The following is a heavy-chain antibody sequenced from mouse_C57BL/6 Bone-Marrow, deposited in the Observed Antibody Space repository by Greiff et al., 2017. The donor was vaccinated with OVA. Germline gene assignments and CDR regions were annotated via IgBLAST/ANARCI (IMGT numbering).Heavy chain of an antibody. D-gene: IGHD2-2*01. CDR1: GYTFTSYW. J-gene: IGHJ1*03. CDR2: IHPNSGST. Sequence: VQLQQSGAELVKPGASVKLSCKASGYTFTSYWMHWVKQRPGQGLEWIGMIHPNSGSTNYNEKFKSKATLTVDKSSSTAYMQLSSLTSEDSAVYYCARLRLYGFYWYFDVWGTGTTVTVSS. V-gene: IGHV1-64*01. CDR3: ARLRLYGFYWYFDV.